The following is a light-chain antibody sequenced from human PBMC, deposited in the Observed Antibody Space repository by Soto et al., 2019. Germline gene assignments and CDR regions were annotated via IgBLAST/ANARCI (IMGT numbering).Light chain of an antibody. CDR3: QQRSTWPHIYT. CDR2: DAS. V-gene: IGKV3-11*01. J-gene: IGKJ3*01. Sequence: EIVLTQSPATLSLSPGERATLSCRASQSVSSYFAWYQQKPGQAPRLLIYDASNRATGIPARFSGSGSGTDFTLYISSLEPEEFEAYYCQQRSTWPHIYTFGPGTKVDIK. CDR1: QSVSSY.